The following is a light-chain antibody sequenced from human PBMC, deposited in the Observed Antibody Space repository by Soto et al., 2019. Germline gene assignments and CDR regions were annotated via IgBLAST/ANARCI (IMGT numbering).Light chain of an antibody. Sequence: QSAVTQPASVSGSPGQSITISCAGTRSDIGASNSVSWYQHLPGRSPTLIIYEATNRPSGVSERFSGSKAGDTASLTISGLQADDESEYFCISYKTDDTFVFGGGTKVTVL. V-gene: IGLV2-14*01. CDR1: RSDIGASNS. CDR2: EAT. CDR3: ISYKTDDTFV. J-gene: IGLJ1*01.